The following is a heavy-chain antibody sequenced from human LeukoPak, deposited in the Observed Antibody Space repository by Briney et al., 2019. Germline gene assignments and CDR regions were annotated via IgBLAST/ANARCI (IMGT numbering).Heavy chain of an antibody. V-gene: IGHV3-7*01. CDR3: ARPPPRCRDSSGYPTSCRRFDP. D-gene: IGHD3-22*01. CDR1: GFTFSSHW. Sequence: GGSLRLSCVTSGFTFSSHWMFWVRQAPGKGLEWVANVKQDGGAKFYVDSVKGRFTISRDNAKNSLYLQMNSLRAEDTAVYYCARPPPRCRDSSGYPTSCRRFDPWGQGTLVTVSS. CDR2: VKQDGGAK. J-gene: IGHJ5*02.